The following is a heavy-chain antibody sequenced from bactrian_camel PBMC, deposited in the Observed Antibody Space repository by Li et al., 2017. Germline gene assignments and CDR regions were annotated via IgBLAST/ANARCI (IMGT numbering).Heavy chain of an antibody. V-gene: IGHV3S40*01. CDR3: AAEEAVDETSCGRLH. CDR1: GFTFSAYD. Sequence: VQLVESGGSLVHSGGSLNLSCVASGFTFSAYDMGWVRLAPGKGLEFEWIARISRSEISQPYVDYPDSVLGRFTISRDYVKNTVSLEMKSLKTEDTAVYYCAAEEAVDETSCGRLHWGQGTQVTVS. CDR2: ISRSEISQ. D-gene: IGHD6*01. J-gene: IGHJ4*01.